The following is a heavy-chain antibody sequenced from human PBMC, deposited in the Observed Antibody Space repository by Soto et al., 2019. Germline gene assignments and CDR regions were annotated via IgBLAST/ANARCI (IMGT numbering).Heavy chain of an antibody. D-gene: IGHD3-9*01. CDR1: GFSLDTSGVG. J-gene: IGHJ4*02. Sequence: QITLKESGPTLVKPTQTLTLTCTFSGFSLDTSGVGVGWIRQPPGKTLEWLALIYWDDDKRYSPSLNSRLTTPKDTSKTQVVLRMTNVDPVDTATYYCAHIFDFDWVWAFEYWGQGALVTVSS. CDR3: AHIFDFDWVWAFEY. V-gene: IGHV2-5*02. CDR2: IYWDDDK.